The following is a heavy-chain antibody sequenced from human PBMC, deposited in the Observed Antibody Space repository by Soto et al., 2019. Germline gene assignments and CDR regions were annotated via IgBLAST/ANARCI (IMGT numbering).Heavy chain of an antibody. Sequence: PSETLSLTCTVSGGSISSSSYYWGWIRQPPGKGLEWIGSIYYSGSTYYNQSLKSRVTISVDTSKNQISLTLSSVTAADKAVYYCAAVTKHINYFDYWGQGTLVTVSS. CDR3: AAVTKHINYFDY. J-gene: IGHJ4*02. D-gene: IGHD4-17*01. CDR1: GGSISSSSYY. CDR2: IYYSGST. V-gene: IGHV4-39*01.